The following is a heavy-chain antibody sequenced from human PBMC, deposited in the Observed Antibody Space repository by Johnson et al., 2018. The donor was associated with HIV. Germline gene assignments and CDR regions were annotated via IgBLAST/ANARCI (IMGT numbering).Heavy chain of an antibody. Sequence: EVQVLESGGGVVRPGGSLRLSCAASGFTFDDYGMSWVRQAPGKGLEWVSGISGGGVSRHYADSVKGRFTISRDSSKSTLYLQMNSLRAEDTAVYYCAVGLNTDAFDIWGQGTMVTVSS. D-gene: IGHD3/OR15-3a*01. CDR3: AVGLNTDAFDI. CDR1: GFTFDDYG. CDR2: ISGGGVSR. V-gene: IGHV3-20*04. J-gene: IGHJ3*02.